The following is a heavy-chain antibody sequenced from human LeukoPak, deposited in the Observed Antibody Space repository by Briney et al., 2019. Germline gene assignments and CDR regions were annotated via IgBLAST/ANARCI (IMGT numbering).Heavy chain of an antibody. V-gene: IGHV4-61*02. CDR3: ARASIAAAGTVTNFDY. D-gene: IGHD6-13*01. J-gene: IGHJ4*02. Sequence: SETLSLTCTVSGGSTSSGSYYWSWIRQPAGKGLEWIGRIYTSGSTNYNPSLKSRVTISVDTSKNQFSLKLSSVTAADTAVYYCARASIAAAGTVTNFDYWGQGTLVTVSS. CDR1: GGSTSSGSYY. CDR2: IYTSGST.